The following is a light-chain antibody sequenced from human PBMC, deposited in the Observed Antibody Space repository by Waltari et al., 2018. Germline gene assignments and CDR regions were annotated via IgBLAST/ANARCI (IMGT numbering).Light chain of an antibody. CDR2: RAS. CDR3: QQYYSRRT. CDR1: QSMLYNSNDNNY. V-gene: IGKV4-1*01. J-gene: IGKJ1*01. Sequence: IVMTQSPDSMAVSLGERATINCKSSQSMLYNSNDNNYLAWYPQKPGQPPKLLIYRASSRESGVPDRFSGSGSGTGFTLPISSLQAEDVAVYYCQQYYSRRTFGQGTKVEI.